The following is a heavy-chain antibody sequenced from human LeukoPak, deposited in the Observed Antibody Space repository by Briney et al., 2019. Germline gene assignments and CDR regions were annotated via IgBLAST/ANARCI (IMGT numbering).Heavy chain of an antibody. CDR3: AREPPATNFYPTLFDY. CDR2: IYYSGST. V-gene: IGHV4-39*07. D-gene: IGHD4-17*01. Sequence: SETLSLTCTVSGGSISSSSYYWGWIRQPPGKGLEWIGSIYYSGSTYYNPSLKSRVTISVDTSKNQFSLKLSSVSAADTAVYYCAREPPATNFYPTLFDYWGQGTLVTVSS. CDR1: GGSISSSSYY. J-gene: IGHJ4*02.